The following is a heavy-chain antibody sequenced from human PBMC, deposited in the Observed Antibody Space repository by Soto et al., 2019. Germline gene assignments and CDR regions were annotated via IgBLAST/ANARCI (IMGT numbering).Heavy chain of an antibody. J-gene: IGHJ1*01. V-gene: IGHV3-23*01. CDR1: GFTFSSYA. CDR2: ISGSGGST. Sequence: EVQLLESGGGLVQPGGSLRLSCAASGFTFSSYAMRWVRQAPGKGLEWVSAISGSGGSTYYADSVKGLFTISRDNSKNTLYLQMNGLRADDTAVYYCANDGLLWLTNHGYFQHWGQGTLVTVSS. CDR3: ANDGLLWLTNHGYFQH. D-gene: IGHD5-18*01.